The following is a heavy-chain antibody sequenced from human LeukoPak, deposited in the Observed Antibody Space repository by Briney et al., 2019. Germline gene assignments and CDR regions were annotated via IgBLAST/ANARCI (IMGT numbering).Heavy chain of an antibody. J-gene: IGHJ4*02. Sequence: GASVKVSCKASGYTFTSYDINWVRQATGQGLEWMGWMNPNSGNTGYAQKFQGRVTMTRNTSISTAYMELSSLRSEDTAVYYCARNYDSSGVVDYWGQGTLVTVSS. CDR3: ARNYDSSGVVDY. CDR1: GYTFTSYD. V-gene: IGHV1-8*01. CDR2: MNPNSGNT. D-gene: IGHD3-22*01.